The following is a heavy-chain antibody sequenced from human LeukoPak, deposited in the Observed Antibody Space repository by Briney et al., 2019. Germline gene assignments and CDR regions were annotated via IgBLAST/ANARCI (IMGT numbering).Heavy chain of an antibody. D-gene: IGHD3-9*01. Sequence: SETLSLTCSVSGGSVSSGNYFWGWIRQPPGKGLEWIGNINYIGSTAYNPSLKSRATMSVDTSKNQFSLKMTSVTAADTAVYYCARLSKWRYFDYVFDYWGQGTLVTVSS. CDR3: ARLSKWRYFDYVFDY. J-gene: IGHJ4*02. V-gene: IGHV4-39*01. CDR1: GGSVSSGNYF. CDR2: INYIGST.